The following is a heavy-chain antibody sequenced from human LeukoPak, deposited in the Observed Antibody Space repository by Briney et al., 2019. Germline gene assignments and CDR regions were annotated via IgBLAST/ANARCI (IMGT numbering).Heavy chain of an antibody. J-gene: IGHJ4*02. CDR2: MYKSGST. CDR3: ARHVYGRHQLQAYHFDY. Sequence: AAETLSLTCDASGYSISSGHYWGWIRQSPGKGLEWIASMYKSGSTYFKSSLKSRVTISLDTPKNQFSLTLNSVTAADTAVYYCARHVYGRHQLQAYHFDYWGQGILVTVSS. D-gene: IGHD2-2*01. CDR1: GYSISSGHY. V-gene: IGHV4-38-2*01.